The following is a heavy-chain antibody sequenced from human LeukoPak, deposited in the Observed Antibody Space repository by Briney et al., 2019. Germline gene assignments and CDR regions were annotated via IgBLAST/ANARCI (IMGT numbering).Heavy chain of an antibody. V-gene: IGHV3-23*01. D-gene: IGHD2-15*01. J-gene: IGHJ6*03. Sequence: GGSLRLSCAASGFTFSTYGMSWVRQAPGKGLEWVSAVSSTGGTTYYADSVKGRFTISRDNSKNTLFLQINSLRAEDTAVYYCAKNGDRGAFCSGGTCYPYYYYYMDVWGKGTTVTTSS. CDR1: GFTFSTYG. CDR2: VSSTGGTT. CDR3: AKNGDRGAFCSGGTCYPYYYYYMDV.